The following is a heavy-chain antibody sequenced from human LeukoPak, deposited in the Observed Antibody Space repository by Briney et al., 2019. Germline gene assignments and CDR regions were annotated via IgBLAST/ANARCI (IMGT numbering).Heavy chain of an antibody. V-gene: IGHV3-66*02. CDR1: GFTFSSYW. CDR3: GKDGYYGSGSPVDY. Sequence: GGSLRLSCAASGFTFSSYWKHWVRQAPGKGLEWVSDIYSGGSTYYADAVKGRFTISRDNSKNTLYLQMNSLRAEDTAVYYCGKDGYYGSGSPVDYWGQGTLVTVSS. CDR2: IYSGGST. D-gene: IGHD3-10*01. J-gene: IGHJ4*02.